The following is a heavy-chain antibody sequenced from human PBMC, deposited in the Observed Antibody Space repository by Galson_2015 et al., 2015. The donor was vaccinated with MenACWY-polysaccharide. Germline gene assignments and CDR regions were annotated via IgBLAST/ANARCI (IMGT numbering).Heavy chain of an antibody. CDR2: ISAYNGNT. V-gene: IGHV1-18*01. CDR1: GYTFTSYG. Sequence: SCKASGYTFTSYGISWVRQAPGQGLEWMGWISAYNGNTNYAQKLQGRVTMTTDTSTSTAYMELRSLRSDDTAVYYCAREWYSSGWYEPDFDYWGQGTLVTVSS. D-gene: IGHD6-19*01. J-gene: IGHJ4*02. CDR3: AREWYSSGWYEPDFDY.